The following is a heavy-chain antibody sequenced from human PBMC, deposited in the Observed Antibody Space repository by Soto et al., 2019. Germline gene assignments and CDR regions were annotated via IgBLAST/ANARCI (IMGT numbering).Heavy chain of an antibody. CDR3: ARERNYDFWSGYPYYYYYMDV. Sequence: ASVKVSCKASGYTFTSYGISWVRQAPGQGLEWMGWISAYNGNTNYAQKLQGRVTMTTDTSTSTAYMELRSLRSDDTAVYYCARERNYDFWSGYPYYYYYMDVWGKGTTVTVSS. D-gene: IGHD3-3*01. CDR1: GYTFTSYG. V-gene: IGHV1-18*01. J-gene: IGHJ6*03. CDR2: ISAYNGNT.